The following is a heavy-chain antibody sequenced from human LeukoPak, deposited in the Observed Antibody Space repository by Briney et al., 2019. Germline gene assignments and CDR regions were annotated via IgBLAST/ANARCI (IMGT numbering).Heavy chain of an antibody. CDR1: GYIFTGYY. V-gene: IGHV1-2*02. D-gene: IGHD3-10*01. CDR3: ARVSTTYYYGSGSYSHFDY. Sequence: ASVKVSCKASGYIFTGYYMHWVRQAPGQGLEWMGWIDPNSGDTNYAQKFQGRVTMTRETSISTAYMELSRLRSDDTAVYYCARVSTTYYYGSGSYSHFDYWGQGTLVTVSS. CDR2: IDPNSGDT. J-gene: IGHJ4*02.